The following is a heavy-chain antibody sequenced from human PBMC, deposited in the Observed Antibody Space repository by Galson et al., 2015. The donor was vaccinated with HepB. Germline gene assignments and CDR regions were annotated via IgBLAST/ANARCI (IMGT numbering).Heavy chain of an antibody. CDR2: IKSKTDGGTT. J-gene: IGHJ4*02. V-gene: IGHV3-15*01. CDR1: GFTFSNAW. Sequence: SLRLSCAASGFTFSNAWMSWVRQAPGKGLEWVGRIKSKTDGGTTDYAAPVKGRFTISRDDSKNTLYLQMNSLKTEDTAVYYCTTDRIVVVPAAMQGVGYCSGGSCPRRHDIRNDYWGQGTLVTVSS. CDR3: TTDRIVVVPAAMQGVGYCSGGSCPRRHDIRNDY. D-gene: IGHD2-2*01.